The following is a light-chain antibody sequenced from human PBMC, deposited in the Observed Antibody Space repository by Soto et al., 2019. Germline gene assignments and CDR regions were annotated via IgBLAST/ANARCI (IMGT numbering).Light chain of an antibody. V-gene: IGLV2-14*01. J-gene: IGLJ1*01. CDR3: SSYTTSSSYV. Sequence: QSVLTQPASVSGSPGQSITMSCTGTSSDVGGYDYVSWYQQHPGEVPKLIIFEVSSRPAWISNRFSASKSGNTASLTISGLHAEDEADYSCSSYTTSSSYVFGTGTKVTVL. CDR2: EVS. CDR1: SSDVGGYDY.